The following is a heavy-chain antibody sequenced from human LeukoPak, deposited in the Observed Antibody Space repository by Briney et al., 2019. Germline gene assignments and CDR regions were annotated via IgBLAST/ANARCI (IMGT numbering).Heavy chain of an antibody. CDR2: IKPDGSEK. D-gene: IGHD3-9*01. CDR1: GFTFSNNW. Sequence: GGPLRLSCAASGFTFSNNWMVWVRQAPGKGLEWLASIKPDGSEKNYLDSVNGRFTISRDNGKNSLYLQLNSLRVEDTAIYYCTRSAIYYALDLWGQGTTVTV. J-gene: IGHJ6*02. V-gene: IGHV3-7*01. CDR3: TRSAIYYALDL.